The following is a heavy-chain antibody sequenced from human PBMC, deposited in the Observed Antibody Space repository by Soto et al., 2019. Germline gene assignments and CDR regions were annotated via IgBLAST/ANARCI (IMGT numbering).Heavy chain of an antibody. CDR1: GGSVIVYY. Sequence: PSETLSLTCTISGGSVIVYYWSCIRQSTGQGLEWIGYIYASGSPYYNPSLRSRVTISADTSKNQISLKLTSPTAADTAVYYCARGVGSSPPQYWGRGTLVTVSS. CDR2: IYASGSP. CDR3: ARGVGSSPPQY. D-gene: IGHD1-26*01. J-gene: IGHJ4*02. V-gene: IGHV4-59*02.